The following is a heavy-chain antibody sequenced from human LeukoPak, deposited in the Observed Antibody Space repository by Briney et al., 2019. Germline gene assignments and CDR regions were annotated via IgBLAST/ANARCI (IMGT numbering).Heavy chain of an antibody. Sequence: GGSLRLSCAVSGFTFDDYDMHWVRQAPGKGLEWVAGISWNSGSIGYADSVKGRFTISRDNAKNSLYLQMNSLRAEDTALYYCAKGDYDSSGYYGGLEYWGQGTLVTVSS. CDR2: ISWNSGSI. J-gene: IGHJ4*02. D-gene: IGHD3-22*01. V-gene: IGHV3-9*01. CDR3: AKGDYDSSGYYGGLEY. CDR1: GFTFDDYD.